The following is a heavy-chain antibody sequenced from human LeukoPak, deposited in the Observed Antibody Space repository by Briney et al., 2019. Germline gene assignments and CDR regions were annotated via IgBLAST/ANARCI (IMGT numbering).Heavy chain of an antibody. CDR1: GYTFTSYY. CDR2: INPSGGST. D-gene: IGHD6-19*01. CDR3: ARDRGSGWYEGAFDY. Sequence: ASVKVSCKASGYTFTSYYMHWVRQAPGQGLEWMGIINPSGGSTSYAQKFQGRVTMTRDTSTSTVYMELSSLRSEDTAVYYCARDRGSGWYEGAFDYWGQGTLVTVSS. J-gene: IGHJ4*02. V-gene: IGHV1-46*01.